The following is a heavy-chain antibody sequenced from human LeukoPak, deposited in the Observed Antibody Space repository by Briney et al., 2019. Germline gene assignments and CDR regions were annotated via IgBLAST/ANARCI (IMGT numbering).Heavy chain of an antibody. J-gene: IGHJ4*02. D-gene: IGHD2-2*01. CDR3: AKVPPGYCSSTSCFGYYFDY. V-gene: IGHV3-23*01. Sequence: GGSLRLSCAASGFTFSSYAMSWVRQAPGKGLEWVSAISGSGGSTYYADSVKGRFTISRDNSKNTLYLQMNSLRAEDTGVYYCAKVPPGYCSSTSCFGYYFDYWGQGTLVTVSS. CDR2: ISGSGGST. CDR1: GFTFSSYA.